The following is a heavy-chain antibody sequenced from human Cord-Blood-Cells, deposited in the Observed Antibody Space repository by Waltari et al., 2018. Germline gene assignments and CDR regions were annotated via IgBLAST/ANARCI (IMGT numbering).Heavy chain of an antibody. CDR2: IIPIFGTA. V-gene: IGHV1-69*06. CDR3: ARGGSDILTGPDAFDI. Sequence: QVQLVQSGAEVKKPGSSVKVSCKASGGTFSSYAISWVRQATGQGLGWMGGIIPIFGTANSAQKFQGRVTITADKSTSTAYMELSSLRSEDTAVYYCARGGSDILTGPDAFDIWGQGTMVTVSS. J-gene: IGHJ3*02. CDR1: GGTFSSYA. D-gene: IGHD3-9*01.